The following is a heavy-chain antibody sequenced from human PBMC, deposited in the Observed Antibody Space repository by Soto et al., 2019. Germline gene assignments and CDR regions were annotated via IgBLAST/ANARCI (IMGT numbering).Heavy chain of an antibody. CDR2: IYYSGRT. D-gene: IGHD3-22*01. CDR3: ARGHHYYDSSGYYLFDYFDY. CDR1: GDSVSSYD. J-gene: IGHJ4*02. V-gene: IGHV4-59*02. Sequence: SETLSLTCPVSGDSVSSYDWSWIRPPPGKGLEWIGYIYYSGRTNYNPSLKSRVTISVDTSKNQFSLKLSSVTAADTAVYYCARGHHYYDSSGYYLFDYFDYCGQGTLVTVSS.